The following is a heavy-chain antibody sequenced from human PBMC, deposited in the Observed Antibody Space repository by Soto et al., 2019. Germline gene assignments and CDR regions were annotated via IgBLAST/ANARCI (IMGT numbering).Heavy chain of an antibody. V-gene: IGHV3-21*01. J-gene: IGHJ6*02. CDR3: ARDLCGGDCYAYYYYGMDV. D-gene: IGHD2-21*02. CDR1: GFTFSSYS. CDR2: ISSSSSYI. Sequence: GGSLRLSCAASGFTFSSYSMNWVRQAPGKGLEWVSSISSSSSYIYYADSVKGRFTISRDNAKNSLYLRMNSLRAEGTAVYYCARDLCGGDCYAYYYYGMDVWGQGTTVTVSS.